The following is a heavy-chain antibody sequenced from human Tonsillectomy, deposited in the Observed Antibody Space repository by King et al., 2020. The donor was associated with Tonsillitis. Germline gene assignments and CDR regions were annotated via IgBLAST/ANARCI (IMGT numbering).Heavy chain of an antibody. CDR1: GFTFSSYG. D-gene: IGHD2-15*01. Sequence: QLVQSGGGVVQPGGSLRLSCAASGFTFSSYGIHWVRQAPGKGLEWVALISYDGSNEYYADSVKGRFTISRDNSKNTLHVQMNSLRAEDTAVYYWAKELVVATRPGTLYGMEFWGQGTTVTVSS. V-gene: IGHV3-30*18. CDR2: ISYDGSNE. J-gene: IGHJ6*02. CDR3: AKELVVATRPGTLYGMEF.